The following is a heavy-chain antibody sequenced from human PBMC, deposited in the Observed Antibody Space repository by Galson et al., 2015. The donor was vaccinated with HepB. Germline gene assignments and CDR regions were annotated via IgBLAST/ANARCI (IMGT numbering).Heavy chain of an antibody. D-gene: IGHD5-12*01. CDR3: AKGRPERPPEHRGYDLPDY. CDR1: GFTFSSYA. J-gene: IGHJ4*02. V-gene: IGHV3-23*01. Sequence: SLRVSCAASGFTFSSYAMNWVRQAPGEGLEWVSGIGVNDGSIYYANSVKGRFTISRDNSENTLYLQVNGLRVEDTAIYYCAKGRPERPPEHRGYDLPDYWGQGTLVTVSS. CDR2: IGVNDGSI.